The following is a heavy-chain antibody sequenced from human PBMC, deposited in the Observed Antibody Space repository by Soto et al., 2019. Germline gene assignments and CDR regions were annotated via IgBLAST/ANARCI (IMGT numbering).Heavy chain of an antibody. V-gene: IGHV3-33*01. J-gene: IGHJ6*02. Sequence: PGGSLRLSCAASGFTFSSYGMHWVRQAPGKGLEWVAVIWYDGSNKYYADSVKGRFTISRDNSKNTLYLQMNSLRAVDTAVYYCARMYYDFWSGSRYGMDVWGQGTTVTVSS. CDR3: ARMYYDFWSGSRYGMDV. CDR2: IWYDGSNK. D-gene: IGHD3-3*01. CDR1: GFTFSSYG.